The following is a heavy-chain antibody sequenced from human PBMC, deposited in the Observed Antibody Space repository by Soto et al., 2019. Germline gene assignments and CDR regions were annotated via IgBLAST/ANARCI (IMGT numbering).Heavy chain of an antibody. V-gene: IGHV3-7*01. CDR1: GFTLSRYW. Sequence: EVQLVESGGGLVQPGGSLRLSCAASGFTLSRYWMSWVRQAPGKGLEWVANIKQDGSEKDYVDSVKGRFTISRDNAKNSLYLQMKSLRAEDTAVYYCARAGSWYGHSYYYYGMDVCGQGTTVTVSS. CDR3: ARAGSWYGHSYYYYGMDV. D-gene: IGHD6-13*01. CDR2: IKQDGSEK. J-gene: IGHJ6*02.